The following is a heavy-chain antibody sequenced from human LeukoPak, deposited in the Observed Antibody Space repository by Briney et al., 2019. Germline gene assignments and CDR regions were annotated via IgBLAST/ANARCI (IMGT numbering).Heavy chain of an antibody. Sequence: PSETLSLTCTVSGGSISSYYWSWIRQPPGKGLEWIGYIYYSGSTNYNPSLKSRVTISVDTSKNQFSLKLSSVTAADTAVYYCAMYYYDSSGYYYDYWGQETLVTVSS. CDR2: IYYSGST. CDR3: AMYYYDSSGYYYDY. CDR1: GGSISSYY. V-gene: IGHV4-59*01. J-gene: IGHJ4*02. D-gene: IGHD3-22*01.